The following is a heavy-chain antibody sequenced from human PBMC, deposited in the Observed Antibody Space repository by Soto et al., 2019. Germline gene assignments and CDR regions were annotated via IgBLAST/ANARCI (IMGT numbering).Heavy chain of an antibody. J-gene: IGHJ6*02. D-gene: IGHD3-16*01. Sequence: ASVKVSCKASGYTFTNYGVGWLRQAPGQGLEWLGWIRAYSGNTNYAQKLQGRVTMTTDTSTSTAYMELRSLRSDDTAVYYCARGGSASYYGMDVWGQGTTVTVSS. CDR1: GYTFTNYG. CDR2: IRAYSGNT. V-gene: IGHV1-18*01. CDR3: ARGGSASYYGMDV.